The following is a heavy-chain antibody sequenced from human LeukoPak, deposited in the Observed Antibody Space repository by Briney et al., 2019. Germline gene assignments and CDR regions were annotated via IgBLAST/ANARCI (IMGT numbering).Heavy chain of an antibody. D-gene: IGHD5-18*01. Sequence: SQTLSLTCAVSGGSISSGGYSWSWIRQPPGKGLECIGYIYPSGSTYYNPSLKSRVTISVDRSKNQFSLKLSSVTAADTAVYYCASMDTAMVNFDYWGQGTLVTVSS. J-gene: IGHJ4*02. CDR2: IYPSGST. V-gene: IGHV4-30-2*01. CDR1: GGSISSGGYS. CDR3: ASMDTAMVNFDY.